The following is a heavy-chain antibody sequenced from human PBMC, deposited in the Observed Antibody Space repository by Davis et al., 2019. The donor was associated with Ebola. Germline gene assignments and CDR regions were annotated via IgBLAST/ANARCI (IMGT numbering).Heavy chain of an antibody. CDR1: GYSFTTYW. CDR3: TRHFVGKLFGMDV. J-gene: IGHJ6*02. V-gene: IGHV5-51*01. Sequence: KVSCKGSGYSFTTYWIAWVRQMPGKGLEWMGVIFCGDSDTRYRPPFEGQVTISVDRSISTAYLQWNSLKASDTAMYFCTRHFVGKLFGMDVWGQGTTVIVSS. CDR2: IFCGDSDT. D-gene: IGHD4-23*01.